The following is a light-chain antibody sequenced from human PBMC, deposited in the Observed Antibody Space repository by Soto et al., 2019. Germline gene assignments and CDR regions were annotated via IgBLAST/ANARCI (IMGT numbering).Light chain of an antibody. J-gene: IGLJ3*02. CDR1: SSNIGAVYD. CDR2: GNS. CDR3: QSYDNSLSGWV. Sequence: QSVLTQPPSVSGAPGQRVTISCTGSSSNIGAVYDVHWYQQLPGTAPKLLIYGNSNRPSGVPDRFSGSKSGTSAFLAITGLQAEDEADYYCQSYDNSLSGWVFGGGTKLTVL. V-gene: IGLV1-40*01.